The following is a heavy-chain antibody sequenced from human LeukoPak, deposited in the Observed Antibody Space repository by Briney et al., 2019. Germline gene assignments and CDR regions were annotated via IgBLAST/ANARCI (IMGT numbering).Heavy chain of an antibody. D-gene: IGHD1-26*01. J-gene: IGHJ6*03. CDR2: ISSSGSTI. CDR1: GFTFSSYS. CDR3: ARVESGSYHQESYYYYYMDV. Sequence: QTGGSLRLSCAASGFTFSSYSMNWVRQAPGKGLEWVSSISSSGSTIYYADSVKGRFTISRDNAKNSLYLQMNSLRAEDTAVYYCARVESGSYHQESYYYYYMDVWGKGTTVTVSS. V-gene: IGHV3-48*04.